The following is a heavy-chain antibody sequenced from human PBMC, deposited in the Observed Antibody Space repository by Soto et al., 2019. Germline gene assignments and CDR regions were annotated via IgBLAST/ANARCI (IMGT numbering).Heavy chain of an antibody. J-gene: IGHJ6*02. CDR3: ARVLLWFGELSHGYYGMDV. CDR1: GGSISSYY. CDR2: IYYSGST. V-gene: IGHV4-59*01. D-gene: IGHD3-10*01. Sequence: PSETLSLTXTVSGGSISSYYWSWIRQPPGKGLEWIGYIYYSGSTNYNPSLKSRVTISVDTSKNQFSLKLSSVTAADTAVYYCARVLLWFGELSHGYYGMDVWGQGTTVTVSS.